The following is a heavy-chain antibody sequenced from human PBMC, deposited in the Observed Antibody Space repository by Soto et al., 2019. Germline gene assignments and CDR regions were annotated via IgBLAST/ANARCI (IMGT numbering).Heavy chain of an antibody. J-gene: IGHJ1*01. Sequence: QVQLQQWGAGMLKPSEPLSLTCAVYGGSFSGYYWSWIRQPPGKGLEWIGEINHSGSTHYNPSLQGRVTIAVDTSKSQFALRLSGVTAADTAVYDWAGGRSEARVRYFQQWGEGTLVAVSS. CDR2: INHSGST. D-gene: IGHD3-3*01. V-gene: IGHV4-34*01. CDR1: GGSFSGYY. CDR3: AGGRSEARVRYFQQ.